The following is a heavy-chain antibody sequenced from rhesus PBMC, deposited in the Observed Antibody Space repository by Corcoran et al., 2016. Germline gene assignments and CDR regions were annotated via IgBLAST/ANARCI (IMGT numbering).Heavy chain of an antibody. D-gene: IGHD6-25*01. J-gene: IGHJ4*01. V-gene: IGHV4-73*01. CDR2: IDGHSAST. CDR3: ARDRARGRQLEPTYVDY. CDR1: CGSISCYFY. Sequence: QVKLQQWGEGLVKPSETMSLPCAVYCGSISCYFYSTWFRQAPGKGLEWIGNIDGHSASTNDNHSLKNRVTIAKDTSKNQFSLNLISVTAADTAVFYCARDRARGRQLEPTYVDYWGQGVLVTVSS.